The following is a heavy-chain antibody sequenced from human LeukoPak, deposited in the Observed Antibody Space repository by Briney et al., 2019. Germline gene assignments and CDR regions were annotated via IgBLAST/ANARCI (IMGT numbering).Heavy chain of an antibody. Sequence: ASVKVSCKASGYTFTSYDINWVRQATGQGLEWMGWMSPNSDNTSYAQEFPGRVTFTMDTSISTAYMELRSLTSEDTAVYYCARDYGGSSGWFDPWGQGTLVTVSS. V-gene: IGHV1-8*01. D-gene: IGHD4-23*01. J-gene: IGHJ5*02. CDR3: ARDYGGSSGWFDP. CDR1: GYTFTSYD. CDR2: MSPNSDNT.